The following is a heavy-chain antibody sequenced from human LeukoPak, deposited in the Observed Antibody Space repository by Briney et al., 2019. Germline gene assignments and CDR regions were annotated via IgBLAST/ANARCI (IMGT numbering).Heavy chain of an antibody. Sequence: GASVKVSCKASEYTFTGYYMHWVRQAPGQGLEGMGWINPNSGGTNYAQKFQGRVTMTRDTSISTAYMELSRLRSDDTAVYYCARGILDIIVVPAANFDYWGQGTLVTVSS. V-gene: IGHV1-2*02. CDR3: ARGILDIIVVPAANFDY. D-gene: IGHD2-2*03. J-gene: IGHJ4*02. CDR2: INPNSGGT. CDR1: EYTFTGYY.